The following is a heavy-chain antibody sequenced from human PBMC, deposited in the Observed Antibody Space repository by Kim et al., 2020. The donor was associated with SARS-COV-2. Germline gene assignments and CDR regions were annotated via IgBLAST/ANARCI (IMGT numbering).Heavy chain of an antibody. J-gene: IGHJ6*02. CDR3: ARMHNPSYGMDV. CDR2: IWYDGSNK. V-gene: IGHV3-33*01. D-gene: IGHD1-1*01. CDR1: GFTFSSYA. Sequence: GGSLRLSCAASGFTFSSYAMHWVRQAPGKGLEWVAVIWYDGSNKYYADSVKGRFIISRDNSKNTLYLQMNSLRAEDTAVYYCARMHNPSYGMDVWGQGTTVTVSS.